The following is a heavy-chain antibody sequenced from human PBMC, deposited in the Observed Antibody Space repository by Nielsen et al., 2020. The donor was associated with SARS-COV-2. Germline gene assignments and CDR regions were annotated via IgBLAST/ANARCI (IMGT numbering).Heavy chain of an antibody. CDR2: ISGSGGST. Sequence: GESLKISCAASGFTFSSYWMSWVRQAPGKGLEWVSAISGSGGSTYYADSVKGRFTISRDNSKNTLYLQMNSLRAEDTAVYYCAKDIEVITIFGVVITSYSFDYWGQGTLVTVSS. V-gene: IGHV3-23*01. CDR3: AKDIEVITIFGVVITSYSFDY. CDR1: GFTFSSYW. D-gene: IGHD3-3*01. J-gene: IGHJ4*02.